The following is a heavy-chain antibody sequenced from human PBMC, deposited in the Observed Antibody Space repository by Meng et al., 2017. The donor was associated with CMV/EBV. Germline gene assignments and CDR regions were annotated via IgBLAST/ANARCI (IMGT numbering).Heavy chain of an antibody. J-gene: IGHJ4*02. CDR2: ISSSSSTI. CDR3: ARGVEGFDY. CDR1: GLTFSSYS. V-gene: IGHV3-48*04. Sequence: GGSLRLSCAASGLTFSSYSMNWVRQAPGKGLEWVSYISSSSSTIYYADSVKGRFTISRDNAKNSLYLQMNSLRAEDTAVYYCARGVEGFDYWGQGTLVTVSS.